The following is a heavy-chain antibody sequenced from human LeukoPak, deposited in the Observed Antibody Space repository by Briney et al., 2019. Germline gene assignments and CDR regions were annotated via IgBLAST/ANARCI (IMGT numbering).Heavy chain of an antibody. CDR2: ISGSGGSA. CDR3: ARSPYSSGWYPY. Sequence: GGSLRLSCAASGFTFSSFAMSWVRQAPGKGLEWVSAISGSGGSAYYADPVKGRFTISRDNSKNTLYLQMNSLRAEDTAVYYCARSPYSSGWYPYWGQETLVTVSS. CDR1: GFTFSSFA. D-gene: IGHD6-19*01. J-gene: IGHJ4*02. V-gene: IGHV3-23*01.